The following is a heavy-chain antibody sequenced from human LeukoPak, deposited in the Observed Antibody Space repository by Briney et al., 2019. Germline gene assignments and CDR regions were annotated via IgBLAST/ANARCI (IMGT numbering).Heavy chain of an antibody. D-gene: IGHD3-22*01. Sequence: SETLSLTCTVSGDSINSLDLWSWVRQPPGKGLEWIGEMYLSGTTHSNPSVKSRVTISIDKSKNQSFLNLSSVTAADTAVYHCAGLVGRYSSGLYYYYFDYWGQGTLVTVSS. V-gene: IGHV4-4*02. J-gene: IGHJ4*02. CDR3: AGLVGRYSSGLYYYYFDY. CDR2: MYLSGTT. CDR1: GDSINSLDL.